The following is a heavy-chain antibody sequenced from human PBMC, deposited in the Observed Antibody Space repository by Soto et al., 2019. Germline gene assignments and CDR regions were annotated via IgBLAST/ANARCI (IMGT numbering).Heavy chain of an antibody. Sequence: EVQLLESGGGPVQQWVSLRLSCAASGFTFKSWAMSWVRQAPGKGLEWVSGISGGGEKTYYADSVKGRFTISRDNSTNTVSLQMNRLRVEDTAFYYCAKCDCGGDWGVYPYDHWGQGSQVAASS. V-gene: IGHV3-23*01. CDR2: ISGGGEKT. D-gene: IGHD2-21*02. CDR1: GFTFKSWA. J-gene: IGHJ5*02. CDR3: AKCDCGGDWGVYPYDH.